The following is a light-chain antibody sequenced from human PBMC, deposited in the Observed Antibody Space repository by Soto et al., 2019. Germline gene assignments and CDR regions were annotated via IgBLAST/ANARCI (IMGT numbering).Light chain of an antibody. J-gene: IGKJ1*01. CDR1: QGIGND. V-gene: IGKV1-17*01. CDR3: LHLDSYPRT. Sequence: DIQMTQSPSSLSASVGDRVTITCRASQGIGNDLGWYQQKPGNAPKRLIYGASILQSGVPSRFSGSGSATAFTLTISSLQPEDFATYYCLHLDSYPRTFGQGTKVEIK. CDR2: GAS.